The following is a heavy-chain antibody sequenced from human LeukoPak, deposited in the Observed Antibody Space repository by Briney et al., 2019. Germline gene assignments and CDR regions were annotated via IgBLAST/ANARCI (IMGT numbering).Heavy chain of an antibody. CDR3: ARDPVGATGFDY. Sequence: ASVKVSCKASGYIFTSYYMHWVRQAPGQGLEWMGWISAYNGNTNYAQKLQGRVTMTTDTSTSTAYMELRSLRSDDTAVYYCARDPVGATGFDYWGQGTLVTVSS. CDR2: ISAYNGNT. J-gene: IGHJ4*02. CDR1: GYIFTSYY. D-gene: IGHD1-26*01. V-gene: IGHV1-18*04.